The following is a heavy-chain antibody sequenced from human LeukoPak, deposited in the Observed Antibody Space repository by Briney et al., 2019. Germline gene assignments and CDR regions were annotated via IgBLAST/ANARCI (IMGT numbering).Heavy chain of an antibody. CDR3: VKVRHSGGFYAFDY. CDR2: ISWEKNSI. CDR1: GFTFSSYG. J-gene: IGHJ4*02. Sequence: GGSLRLSCAASGFTFSSYGMHWVRQAPGKGLEWVSGISWEKNSIGYGDSVKGRFTISRDNAKKSLYLQMDSLRVEDTALYYCVKVRHSGGFYAFDYWGQGTPVTVSS. V-gene: IGHV3-9*01. D-gene: IGHD3-22*01.